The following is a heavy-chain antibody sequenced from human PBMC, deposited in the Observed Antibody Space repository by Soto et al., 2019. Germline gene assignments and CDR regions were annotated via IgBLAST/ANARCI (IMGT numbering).Heavy chain of an antibody. J-gene: IGHJ6*02. Sequence: ASLKVSCKVSGYTLTELSMHWVRQAPGKGLEWMGGFDPEDGETIYAQKFQGRVTMTEDTSTDTAYMELSSLRSEDTAVYYCATDGGSYGGRDYYYYGMDVWGQGTTVTVSS. V-gene: IGHV1-24*01. CDR3: ATDGGSYGGRDYYYYGMDV. D-gene: IGHD2-15*01. CDR1: GYTLTELS. CDR2: FDPEDGET.